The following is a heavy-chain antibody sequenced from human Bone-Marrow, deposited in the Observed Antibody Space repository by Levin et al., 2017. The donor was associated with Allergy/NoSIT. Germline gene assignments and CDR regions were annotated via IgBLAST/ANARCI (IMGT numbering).Heavy chain of an antibody. CDR3: AKDITVGAFDL. CDR1: GFTFDDYA. J-gene: IGHJ2*01. CDR2: ISWNSGSI. Sequence: SLKISCAASGFTFDDYAMHWVRQAPGKGLEWVSGISWNSGSIGYADSVKGRFTISRDNAKNSLYLQMNSLRAEDTALYYCAKDITVGAFDLWGRGTLVTVSS. D-gene: IGHD1-26*01. V-gene: IGHV3-9*01.